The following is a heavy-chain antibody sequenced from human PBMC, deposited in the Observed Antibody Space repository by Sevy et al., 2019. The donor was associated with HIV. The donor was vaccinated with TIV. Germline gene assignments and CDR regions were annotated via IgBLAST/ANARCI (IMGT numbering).Heavy chain of an antibody. CDR3: VKDPDYNFWSGDYGMDV. CDR1: GFGFSNSA. D-gene: IGHD3-3*01. CDR2: ISSDGVST. J-gene: IGHJ6*02. Sequence: GGSLRLSCSGSGFGFSNSAMNWVRQTPGKGLKYVSAISSDGVSTYYTDSVRGRFTISRDNSKKTLYLQMSSLRVEDTAVYYCVKDPDYNFWSGDYGMDVWGQGTTVTVSS. V-gene: IGHV3-64D*06.